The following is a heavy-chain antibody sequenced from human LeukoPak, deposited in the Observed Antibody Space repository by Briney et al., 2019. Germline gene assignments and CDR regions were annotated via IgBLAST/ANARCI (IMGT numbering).Heavy chain of an antibody. CDR2: INPNSGGT. CDR1: GYTFTGYY. D-gene: IGHD5-18*01. V-gene: IGHV1-2*02. CDR3: AGLYSYGYEDAFDI. J-gene: IGHJ3*02. Sequence: ASVKVSCKASGYTFTGYYMHWVRQAPGQGLEWMGWINPNSGGTNYAQKFQGRVTMTRDTSISTAYMELSRLRSDDTAVYYCAGLYSYGYEDAFDIWGQGTMGSVSS.